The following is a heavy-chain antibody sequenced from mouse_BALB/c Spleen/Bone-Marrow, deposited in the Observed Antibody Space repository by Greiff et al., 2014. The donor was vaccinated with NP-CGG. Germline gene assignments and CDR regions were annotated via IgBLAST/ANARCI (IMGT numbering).Heavy chain of an antibody. Sequence: EVQRVESGGGLVKPGGSLKLSCAASGFTFSSYAMSWVRQTPEKRLGWVATISSGGRYTRYLDSVKGRFTISRDNAKNTLYLQMSSLRSEDTAMYYCARHKANWEGFVYWGQGTLVTVSA. V-gene: IGHV5-9-3*01. CDR3: ARHKANWEGFVY. CDR1: GFTFSSYA. J-gene: IGHJ3*01. CDR2: ISSGGRYT. D-gene: IGHD4-1*01.